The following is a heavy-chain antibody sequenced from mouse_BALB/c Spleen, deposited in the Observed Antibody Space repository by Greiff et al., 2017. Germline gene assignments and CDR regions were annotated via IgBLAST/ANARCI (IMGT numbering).Heavy chain of an antibody. D-gene: IGHD2-14*01. V-gene: IGHV1-26*01. Sequence: EVQLQQSGPELVKPGASVKISCKASGYSFTGYYMHWVKQSPVKSLEWIGRINPYNGATSYNQNFKDKASLTVDKSSSTAYMELHSLTSEDSAVYYCARYSYEVRRWYFDVWGAGTTVTVSS. CDR3: ARYSYEVRRWYFDV. CDR1: GYSFTGYY. J-gene: IGHJ1*01. CDR2: INPYNGAT.